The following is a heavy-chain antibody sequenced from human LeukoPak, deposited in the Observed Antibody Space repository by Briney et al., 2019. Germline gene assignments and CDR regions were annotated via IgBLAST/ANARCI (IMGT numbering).Heavy chain of an antibody. V-gene: IGHV4-59*01. Sequence: PSETLSLTCTVSGGSISSYYWSWIRQPPGKGLEWIGYIYYSGSTNYNPSLKSRVTISVDTSKNQFSLKLSSVTAADTAVYYCAREGDGLDPWGQGTLVTVS. CDR1: GGSISSYY. CDR3: AREGDGLDP. J-gene: IGHJ5*02. D-gene: IGHD5-24*01. CDR2: IYYSGST.